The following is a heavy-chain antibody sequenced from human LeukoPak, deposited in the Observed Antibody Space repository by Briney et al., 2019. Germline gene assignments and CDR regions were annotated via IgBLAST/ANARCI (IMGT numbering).Heavy chain of an antibody. CDR2: RNANSGNT. CDR3: ARGALLWFGELLYRGGYYYYGMDV. D-gene: IGHD3-10*01. CDR1: GYTVTSYD. V-gene: IGHV1-8*01. Sequence: ASLTVSCKASGYTVTSYDISWVRQATGQGLEWMGGRNANSGNTGYAQKFQGRVTMTRNTSISTAYMELSSLRSEDTAVYYCARGALLWFGELLYRGGYYYYGMDVWGQGTTVTVSS. J-gene: IGHJ6*02.